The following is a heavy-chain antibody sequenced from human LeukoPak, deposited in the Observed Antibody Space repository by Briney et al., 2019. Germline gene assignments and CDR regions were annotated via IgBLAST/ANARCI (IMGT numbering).Heavy chain of an antibody. CDR3: TTFRSY. V-gene: IGHV3-15*01. CDR1: GFTFSGFA. CDR2: IRSKTDGGTA. Sequence: GGSLRLSCAASGFTFSGFAMHWVRQAPGKGLEWVGRIRSKTDGGTADYAAPVRGRFTISRDDSKNTVYLQMNSLKTEDTAVYYCTTFRSYWGQGTLVTVSS. J-gene: IGHJ4*02.